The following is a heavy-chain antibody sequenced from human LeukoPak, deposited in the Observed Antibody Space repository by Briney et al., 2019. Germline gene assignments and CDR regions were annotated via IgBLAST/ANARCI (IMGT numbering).Heavy chain of an antibody. J-gene: IGHJ4*02. D-gene: IGHD4-17*01. V-gene: IGHV3-74*01. CDR3: ARFADYGNGLDY. CDR1: GFTLSTYW. CDR2: INSDGGNT. Sequence: GGSLRLSCAASGFTLSTYWMHWVRQAPGKGLVCVSHINSDGGNTNYADSVKGRFTISRDNSKNTLYLQMNSLRAEDTAVYYCARFADYGNGLDYWGQGTLVTVSS.